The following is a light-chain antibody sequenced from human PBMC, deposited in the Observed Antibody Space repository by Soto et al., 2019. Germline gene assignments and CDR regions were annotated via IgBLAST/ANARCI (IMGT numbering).Light chain of an antibody. CDR3: QQYGDLPIT. V-gene: IGKV3-20*01. Sequence: EVVLTQSPGTLSLSPGERATLSCRASQSVSANYLAWYQQKPGQAPWLLISGASNRATGIPDRFSGRGSGTDFTLTINRLEPEDFAVYFCQQYGDLPITFGGGTKVDSK. J-gene: IGKJ4*01. CDR1: QSVSANY. CDR2: GAS.